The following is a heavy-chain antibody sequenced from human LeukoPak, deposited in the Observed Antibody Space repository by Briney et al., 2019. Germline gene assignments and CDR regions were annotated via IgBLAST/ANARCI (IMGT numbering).Heavy chain of an antibody. CDR3: ARSRAIIPAAGPLFDY. V-gene: IGHV4-31*03. CDR2: IYYSGST. J-gene: IGHJ4*02. Sequence: SETLSLTCTVSGGSISSGGYYWSWIRQHPGKGLEWIGYIYYSGSTYYNPSLKSRVTISVDTSKNQFSLKLSSVTAADTAVYYCARSRAIIPAAGPLFDYWGQGTLVTVSS. CDR1: GGSISSGGYY. D-gene: IGHD6-13*01.